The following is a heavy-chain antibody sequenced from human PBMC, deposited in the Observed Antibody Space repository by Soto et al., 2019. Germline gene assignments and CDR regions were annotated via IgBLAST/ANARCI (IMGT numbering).Heavy chain of an antibody. V-gene: IGHV1-3*01. CDR3: ARLLCLSTSCYTGSRHFFDY. CDR2: INAGNGNT. J-gene: IGHJ4*02. D-gene: IGHD2-2*02. CDR1: GYTFTSYA. Sequence: ASVKVSCKASGYTFTSYAMHWVRQAPGQRLEWMGWINAGNGNTKYSQKFQGRVTITRDTSASTAYMELSSLRSEDTAVYYCARLLCLSTSCYTGSRHFFDYWGQGALDTVSS.